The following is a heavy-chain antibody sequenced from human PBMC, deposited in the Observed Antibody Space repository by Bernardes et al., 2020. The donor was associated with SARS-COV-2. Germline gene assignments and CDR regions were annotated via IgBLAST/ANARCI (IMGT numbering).Heavy chain of an antibody. CDR3: ARWGLSSGYLYYFDY. V-gene: IGHV1-8*01. J-gene: IGHJ4*02. CDR2: MNPNTGHT. D-gene: IGHD3-22*01. Sequence: ASVKVSCKTSGYSFVNFDINWVRQASGQDLEWMGWMNPNTGHTGFAQKFQGRVTMTRDTSTSTAFMELSSLNSEDTAVYYCARWGLSSGYLYYFDYWGQGTLVTVSS. CDR1: GYSFVNFD.